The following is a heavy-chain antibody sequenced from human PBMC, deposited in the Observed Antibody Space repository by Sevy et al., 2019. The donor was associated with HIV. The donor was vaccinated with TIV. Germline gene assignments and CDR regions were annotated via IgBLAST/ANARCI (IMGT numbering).Heavy chain of an antibody. CDR1: GFTFSSYA. Sequence: GGSLRLSCAASGFTFSSYAMSWVRQAPGKGLEWVSAISGSGGSTYYADSVKGRFTIPRDNSKNTLYLQMNSLRAEDTAVYYCAKDPSHHDYGDYERDYWGQGTLVTVSS. V-gene: IGHV3-23*01. D-gene: IGHD4-17*01. CDR3: AKDPSHHDYGDYERDY. CDR2: ISGSGGST. J-gene: IGHJ4*02.